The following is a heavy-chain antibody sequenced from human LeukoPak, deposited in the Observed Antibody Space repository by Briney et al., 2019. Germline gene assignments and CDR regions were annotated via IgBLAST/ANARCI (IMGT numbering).Heavy chain of an antibody. V-gene: IGHV3-48*03. Sequence: GGSLRLSCAASGFTFGLYEMNWVRQAPGKGLEWVSYITNSGTTVYYADSVKGRFTISRDNAKNSLYLQMNSLRAEDTAVYYCARGMAANSGGAIDYWGQGTLVTVSS. CDR2: ITNSGTTV. CDR1: GFTFGLYE. D-gene: IGHD6-25*01. CDR3: ARGMAANSGGAIDY. J-gene: IGHJ4*02.